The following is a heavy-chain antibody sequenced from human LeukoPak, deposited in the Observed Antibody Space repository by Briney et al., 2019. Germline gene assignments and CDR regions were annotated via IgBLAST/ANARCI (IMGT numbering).Heavy chain of an antibody. CDR1: GFTVSSNY. D-gene: IGHD6-6*01. CDR2: IYSGGST. Sequence: GGSLRLSCAASGFTVSSNYMSWVRQAPGKGLEWVSVIYSGGSTYYADSVKGRFTISRDNSKNTLYLQMNSLRAEDTAVYYCVYVSPSIAAEFNDYWGQGTLVTVSS. J-gene: IGHJ4*02. CDR3: VYVSPSIAAEFNDY. V-gene: IGHV3-53*01.